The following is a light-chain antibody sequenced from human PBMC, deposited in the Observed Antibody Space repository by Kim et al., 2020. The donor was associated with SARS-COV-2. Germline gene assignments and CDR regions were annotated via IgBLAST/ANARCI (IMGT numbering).Light chain of an antibody. J-gene: IGLJ1*01. V-gene: IGLV3-1*01. CDR3: QAWDITTGI. CDR2: QDT. CDR1: KLGDRY. Sequence: VSPVRTAFITCSGDKLGDRYTSWYQQKPGRSPVLLIYQDTGRPSGIPERFSGSKSRNTASLTISGTQAMDEADYYCQAWDITTGIFGSGTKVTVL.